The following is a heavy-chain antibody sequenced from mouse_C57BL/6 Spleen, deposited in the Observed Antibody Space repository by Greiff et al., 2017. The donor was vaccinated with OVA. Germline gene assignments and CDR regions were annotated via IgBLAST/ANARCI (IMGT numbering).Heavy chain of an antibody. CDR3: TRVLYYYGSSRYFDV. J-gene: IGHJ1*03. Sequence: EVKLVESGEGLVKPGGSLKLSCAASGFTFSSYAMSWVRQTPEKRLEWVAYISSGGDYIYYADTVKGRFTISRDNARNTLYLQMSSLKSEDTAMYYCTRVLYYYGSSRYFDVWGTGTTVTVSS. CDR1: GFTFSSYA. CDR2: ISSGGDYI. D-gene: IGHD1-1*01. V-gene: IGHV5-9-1*02.